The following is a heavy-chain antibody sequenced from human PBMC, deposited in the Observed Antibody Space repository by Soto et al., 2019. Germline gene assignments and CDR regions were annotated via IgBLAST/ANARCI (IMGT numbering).Heavy chain of an antibody. CDR2: ISSSSSYI. CDR1: GFTFSSYS. J-gene: IGHJ4*02. CDR3: ARDLFSGSYYESIDY. V-gene: IGHV3-21*01. D-gene: IGHD1-26*01. Sequence: PGGSLRLSCAASGFTFSSYSMNWVRQAPGKGLEWVSSISSSSSYIYYADSVKGRFTISRDNAKNSLYLQMNSLRAEDTAVYYCARDLFSGSYYESIDYWGQGTLVTVSS.